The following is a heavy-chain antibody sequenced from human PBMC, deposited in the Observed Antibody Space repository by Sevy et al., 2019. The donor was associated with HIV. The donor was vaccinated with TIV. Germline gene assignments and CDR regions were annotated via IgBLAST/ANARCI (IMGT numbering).Heavy chain of an antibody. CDR3: ARDVSGGERLGQLSAYFDY. Sequence: GGSLRLSCAASGFPFTTYAVHWVRQAPGRGLEWLAVISFNGGYKFYADSVRGRFTISRDNSENTMYLQMNSLRVEDTAMYYCARDVSGGERLGQLSAYFDYWGQRTLVSVSS. CDR1: GFPFTTYA. CDR2: ISFNGGYK. D-gene: IGHD3-16*02. J-gene: IGHJ4*02. V-gene: IGHV3-30-3*01.